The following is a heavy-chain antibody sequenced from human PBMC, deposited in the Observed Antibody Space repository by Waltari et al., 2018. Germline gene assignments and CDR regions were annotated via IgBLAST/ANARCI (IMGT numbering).Heavy chain of an antibody. CDR1: GFTFSSYW. J-gene: IGHJ5*02. CDR2: INTDGSST. D-gene: IGHD2-21*01. V-gene: IGHV3-74*01. CDR3: ARAGGGELRMGFDP. Sequence: EVQLVESGGGLIQPGGSLRLSCAASGFTFSSYWMHWLRQAPGKGLVWVSRINTDGSSTSYAASVKGRFTISIDNAKNTLYLQMNSLRAEDTAVYYCARAGGGELRMGFDPWGQGTLVTVSS.